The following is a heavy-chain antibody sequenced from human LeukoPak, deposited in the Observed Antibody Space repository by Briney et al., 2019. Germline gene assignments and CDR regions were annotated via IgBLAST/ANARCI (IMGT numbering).Heavy chain of an antibody. CDR3: AKSQSITMIVVVILDY. CDR1: GFTFSSYS. J-gene: IGHJ4*02. Sequence: PGGSLRLSCAASGFTFSSYSMNWVRQAPGKGLEWVSAISGSGGSTYYADSVKGRFTISRDNSKNTLYLQMNSLRAEDTAVYYCAKSQSITMIVVVILDYWGQGTLVTVSS. D-gene: IGHD3-22*01. CDR2: ISGSGGST. V-gene: IGHV3-23*01.